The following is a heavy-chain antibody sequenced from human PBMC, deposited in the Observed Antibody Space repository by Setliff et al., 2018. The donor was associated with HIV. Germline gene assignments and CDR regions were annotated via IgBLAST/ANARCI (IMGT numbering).Heavy chain of an antibody. CDR1: GFTFSNYA. D-gene: IGHD6-6*01. J-gene: IGHJ4*02. CDR2: ISDSGGST. CDR3: ARDTGQLVYYFDS. Sequence: HPGGSLRLSCAASGFTFSNYAMSWVRQAPGKGLEWVSGISDSGGSTDYADSVKGRFTISRDNLKKRVYLQMSSLRAEDTAVYFCARDTGQLVYYFDSWGQGTLVTVSS. V-gene: IGHV3-23*01.